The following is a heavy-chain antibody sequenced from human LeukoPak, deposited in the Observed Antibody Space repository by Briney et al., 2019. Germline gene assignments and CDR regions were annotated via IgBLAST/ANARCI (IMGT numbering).Heavy chain of an antibody. CDR1: GFTFSGYS. D-gene: IGHD2-8*02. Sequence: GGSLRLSCAASGFTFSGYSMNWVRQAPGRGLEWISYISYSGTTTTIFYADSVKGRFTISRDNSKNTLYLQMNSLRAEDTALYYCAKGRLDPNLVLDSWGQGTLVTVSS. CDR3: AKGRLDPNLVLDS. CDR2: ISYSGTTTTI. J-gene: IGHJ5*01. V-gene: IGHV3-48*01.